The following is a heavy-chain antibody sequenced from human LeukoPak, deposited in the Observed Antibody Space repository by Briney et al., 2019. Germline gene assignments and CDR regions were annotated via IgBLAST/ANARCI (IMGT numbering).Heavy chain of an antibody. J-gene: IGHJ4*02. CDR3: AREDIVATMTFDY. Sequence: PGGSLRLSCAASGFSFSRAWMSWVRQTPGKGLEWVANIKQEGSARYYVDSVTGRFTISRDNAKNSLYLQMNSLRAEDTAVYYCAREDIVATMTFDYWGQGTLVTVSS. CDR2: IKQEGSAR. V-gene: IGHV3-7*01. CDR1: GFSFSRAW. D-gene: IGHD5-12*01.